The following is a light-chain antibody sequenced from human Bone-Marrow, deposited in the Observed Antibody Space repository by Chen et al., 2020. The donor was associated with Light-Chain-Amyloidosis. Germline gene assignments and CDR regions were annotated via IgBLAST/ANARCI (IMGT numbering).Light chain of an antibody. Sequence: DIQMTPSPSSLSASVGDRVTITCRASQSISRYLNWYQQKPGKAPKLLIYAASSLQSGVPSRFSGSGSGTEFTLTIRSLQPEDFATYYCQQSYSTPPLTFGGGTKVEIK. V-gene: IGKV1-39*01. J-gene: IGKJ4*01. CDR3: QQSYSTPPLT. CDR2: AAS. CDR1: QSISRY.